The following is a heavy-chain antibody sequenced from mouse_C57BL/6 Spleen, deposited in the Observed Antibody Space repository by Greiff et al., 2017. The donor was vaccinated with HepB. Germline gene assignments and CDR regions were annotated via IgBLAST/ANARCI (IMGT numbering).Heavy chain of an antibody. J-gene: IGHJ1*03. V-gene: IGHV1-62-2*01. CDR3: ARPPAINTGVATRYCGV. CDR2: FYPGSGSI. D-gene: IGHD1-1*01. Sequence: VQLQQSGAELVKPGASVKLSCKASGYTFTEYTIHWVKQRSGQGLEWIGWFYPGSGSIKYNEKFKDKATLTADKSSSTVYMELSRLTSEDSAVYFCARPPAINTGVATRYCGVWGTGTTVTVFS. CDR1: GYTFTEYT.